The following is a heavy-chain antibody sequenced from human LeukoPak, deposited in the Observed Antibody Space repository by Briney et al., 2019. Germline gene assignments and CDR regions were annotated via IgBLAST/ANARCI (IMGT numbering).Heavy chain of an antibody. V-gene: IGHV1-18*01. D-gene: IGHD6-19*01. CDR1: GYSFASYA. CDR2: ISLYNPKT. J-gene: IGHJ1*01. Sequence: ASVKVSCKASGYSFASYAITWVRQAPGQGLDWMGWISLYNPKTNYAQKFQGRVTMTTDRSTSTAYMELMSLTSDDTAVYYCARLAVAGDPSSAEYCQHWGQGTLLTVSS. CDR3: ARLAVAGDPSSAEYCQH.